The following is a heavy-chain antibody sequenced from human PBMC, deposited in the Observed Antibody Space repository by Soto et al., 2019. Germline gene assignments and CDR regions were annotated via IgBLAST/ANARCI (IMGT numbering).Heavy chain of an antibody. D-gene: IGHD2-2*01. CDR2: FNAGNGNT. CDR1: GYTFSHYG. V-gene: IGHV1-3*01. Sequence: ASVKVSCKASGYTFSHYGIHWVRQAPGQRLEWMGLFNAGNGNTKYSQKFQGRVTLSRDTSASTAYMELSSLRSEDTALYYCASCPQNCITTSPCCLFFDYWGQGTLVTVSS. J-gene: IGHJ4*02. CDR3: ASCPQNCITTSPCCLFFDY.